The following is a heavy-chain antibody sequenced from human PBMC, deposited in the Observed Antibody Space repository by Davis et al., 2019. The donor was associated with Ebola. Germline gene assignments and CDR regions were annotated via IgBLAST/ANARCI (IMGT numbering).Heavy chain of an antibody. V-gene: IGHV3-64D*06. CDR2: ISSNGGST. CDR1: GFTFSSYA. Sequence: GESLKISCSASGFTFSSYAMHWVRQAPGKGLEYVSAISSNGGSTYYADSVKGRFTISRDNSKNTLYLQMSSLRAEDTAVYYCVKFDYYYMDVWGKGTTVIVSS. CDR3: VKFDYYYMDV. J-gene: IGHJ6*03.